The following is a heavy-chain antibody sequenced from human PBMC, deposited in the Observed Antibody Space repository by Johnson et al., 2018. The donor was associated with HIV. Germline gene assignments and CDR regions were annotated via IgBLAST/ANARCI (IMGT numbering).Heavy chain of an antibody. CDR1: GFSFSNYA. Sequence: VQLVESGGGVVQPGRSLRLSCAASGFSFSNYAMHWVRQAPGKGLEWVAFISYDGSNKYYADSVKGRFTISKDNSKNTLYLQMNSLRAEDTAVYYCAETPGIAAAGTGYAFDIWGQGTMVTVSS. V-gene: IGHV3-30-3*01. J-gene: IGHJ3*02. CDR3: AETPGIAAAGTGYAFDI. D-gene: IGHD6-13*01. CDR2: ISYDGSNK.